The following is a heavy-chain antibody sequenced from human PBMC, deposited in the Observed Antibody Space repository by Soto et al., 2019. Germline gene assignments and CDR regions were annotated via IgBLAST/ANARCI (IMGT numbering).Heavy chain of an antibody. CDR1: GYTFTSYG. CDR3: ARHDGDLPAYYYGMDV. D-gene: IGHD7-27*01. CDR2: ISAYNGTT. J-gene: IGHJ6*02. Sequence: ASVKVSCKASGYTFTSYGISCVRQAPGQGLEWMGWISAYNGTTNYAQKLQGRVTITTEPSTSTAFMELRRQKSDVTYVYCCARHDGDLPAYYYGMDVWGQGTTVTVSS. V-gene: IGHV1-18*04.